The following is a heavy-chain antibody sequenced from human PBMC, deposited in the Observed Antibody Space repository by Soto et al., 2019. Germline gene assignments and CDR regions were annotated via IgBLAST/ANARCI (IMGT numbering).Heavy chain of an antibody. Sequence: QITLKESGPTLVKPTQTLTLTCTFSGFSLSTSGVGVGWIRQPPGKALEWLALIYWDDDKRYSPSLKSRLTITKNNSKNQVVLTMTNMDPVDTATYYCAHRPGAVAGKPFDYWGQGTLVTVSS. CDR3: AHRPGAVAGKPFDY. CDR2: IYWDDDK. J-gene: IGHJ4*02. V-gene: IGHV2-5*02. D-gene: IGHD6-19*01. CDR1: GFSLSTSGVG.